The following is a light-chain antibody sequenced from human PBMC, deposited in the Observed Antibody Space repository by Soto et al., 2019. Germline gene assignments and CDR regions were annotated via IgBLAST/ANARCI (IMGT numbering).Light chain of an antibody. V-gene: IGKV3-20*01. CDR3: QQYASSLT. CDR2: GAS. CDR1: QSVDSAF. J-gene: IGKJ1*01. Sequence: EIVLTQSPGSLSLSLGERATLSCRASQSVDSAFFAWYQQKPGQPPRLLMYGASRRATGIPDRFSGSGSGTDFTLTISSLEPEHFAVYYCQQYASSLTFGQGTKVEI.